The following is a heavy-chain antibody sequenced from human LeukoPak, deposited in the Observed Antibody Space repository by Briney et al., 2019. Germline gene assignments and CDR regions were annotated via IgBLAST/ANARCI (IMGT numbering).Heavy chain of an antibody. D-gene: IGHD1-26*01. V-gene: IGHV1-2*02. CDR2: IKPNGGDT. CDR3: ARGDVWELAVDF. J-gene: IGHJ4*02. Sequence: SVTASCMVAGYSLSRYYTNWVRQLPGHGLEWVGWIKPNGGDTNYPQKFRARITMTRDTSISTVYMELKSLTSDDTAVYYCARGDVWELAVDFWGQGTLVTVSS. CDR1: GYSLSRYY.